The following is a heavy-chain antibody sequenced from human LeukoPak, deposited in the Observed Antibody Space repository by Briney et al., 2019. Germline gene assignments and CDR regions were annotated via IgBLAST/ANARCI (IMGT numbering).Heavy chain of an antibody. V-gene: IGHV1-69*04. Sequence: GAPVRVSCKASRGTFSSYAISWGREAPGQGVEWVRKIHVILDTTNYAQKFQDRVKIIADIYTSTSYMEQHSLRSEDTAVYYCARDQGIGDASDIWGQRTMVTVSS. J-gene: IGHJ3*02. CDR1: RGTFSSYA. CDR2: IHVILDTT. CDR3: ARDQGIGDASDI.